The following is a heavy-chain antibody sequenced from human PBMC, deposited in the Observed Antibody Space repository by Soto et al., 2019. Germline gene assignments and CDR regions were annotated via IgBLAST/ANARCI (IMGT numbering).Heavy chain of an antibody. CDR1: GFTFRTYG. V-gene: IGHV3-33*01. J-gene: IGHJ4*02. Sequence: VQLVESGGVVVQPGRSLRLSCAASGFTFRTYGMYWVRQAPGKGLEWVAVIWYDASNKYYADSVKGRFTISRDNSENTLYLQMNSLRAEATAVYYCARGRVDGGELDLWGQGTLVTVSS. CDR3: ARGRVDGGELDL. CDR2: IWYDASNK. D-gene: IGHD1-26*01.